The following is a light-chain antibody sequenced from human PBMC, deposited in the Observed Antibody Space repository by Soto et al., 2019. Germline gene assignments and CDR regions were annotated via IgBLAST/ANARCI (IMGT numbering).Light chain of an antibody. CDR1: QSLRSS. CDR3: QQYNNWPQT. V-gene: IGKV3-15*01. CDR2: DAS. Sequence: EIVMTQSPATLSVSPGERATLSCRARQSLRSSLAWYQQKPGQAPRLLIYDASTRATGIPARFSGSGSGTDFTLTISGLQSEDFAVYYCQQYNNWPQTFGQGTKVDIK. J-gene: IGKJ1*01.